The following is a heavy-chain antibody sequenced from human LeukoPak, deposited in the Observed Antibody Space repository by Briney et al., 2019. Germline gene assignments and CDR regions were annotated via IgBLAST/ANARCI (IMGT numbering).Heavy chain of an antibody. D-gene: IGHD6-19*01. CDR2: INQDGSEK. J-gene: IGHJ4*02. Sequence: QTGGSLRLSCAASGFTFSNYWMSWVRQAPGKGLEWVANINQDGSEKFYVDSVKGRFTISRDNARCSLYLQMNSLRVEDTAVYYCARVQGSSGPGIFEYWGQGTLVPVSS. CDR3: ARVQGSSGPGIFEY. V-gene: IGHV3-7*04. CDR1: GFTFSNYW.